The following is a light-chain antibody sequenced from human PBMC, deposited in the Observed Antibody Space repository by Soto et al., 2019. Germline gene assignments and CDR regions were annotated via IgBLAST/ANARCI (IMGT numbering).Light chain of an antibody. CDR1: SSNIGSNY. J-gene: IGLJ1*01. CDR3: AAWDDRLSGH. V-gene: IGLV1-47*01. CDR2: RNN. Sequence: QSVLTQPPSASGTPGQRVTISCSGSSSNIGSNYVYWYQQLPGTAPKLLIYRNNQRPSGVPDRFSGSKSGTSASLAISGLRSEDEADYYCAAWDDRLSGHFGTGTKVTVL.